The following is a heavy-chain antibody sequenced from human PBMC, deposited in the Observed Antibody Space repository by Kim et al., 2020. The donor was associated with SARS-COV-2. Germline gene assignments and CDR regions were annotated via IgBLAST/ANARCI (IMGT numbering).Heavy chain of an antibody. CDR1: GGSLSTYY. CDR2: IYHTGRP. D-gene: IGHD6-19*01. J-gene: IGHJ5*02. CDR3: AASLAVAGSRGWFDP. Sequence: SETLSLTCGVSGGSLSTYYWSWIRQPPGKGLEWIGHIYHTGRPTYNRSLKSRVTISIDTSTKQFSLKLSSVSAADTAVYYCAASLAVAGSRGWFDPWGQGTLVPVSS. V-gene: IGHV4-59*03.